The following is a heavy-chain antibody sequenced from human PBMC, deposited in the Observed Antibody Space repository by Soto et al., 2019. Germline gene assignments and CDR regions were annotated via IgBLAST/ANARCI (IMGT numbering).Heavy chain of an antibody. CDR3: ARGSTTTNWFDH. D-gene: IGHD2-2*01. V-gene: IGHV4-30-2*01. CDR1: GSSIISGDYS. J-gene: IGHJ5*02. CDR2: FSQSVRT. Sequence: TXEALSPTCSVSGSSIISGDYSWSWIRQPQPPSKGLEWIGYFSQSVRTYYNPSLRSRVSISLDRSRNQFSLKLTSVTAADTAIYYCARGSTTTNWFDHWGQGALVTVSS.